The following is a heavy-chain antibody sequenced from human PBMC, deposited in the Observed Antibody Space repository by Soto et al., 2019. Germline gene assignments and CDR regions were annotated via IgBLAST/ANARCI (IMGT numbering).Heavy chain of an antibody. Sequence: GSLRLSCAASGFTFSSYAMSWVRQAPGKGLEWVSAISGSGGSTYYADSVKGRFTISRDNSKNTLYLQMNSLRAEDTAVYYCANQRGITGTTDGFVGYYYYYMDVWGKGTTVTVSS. D-gene: IGHD1-7*01. J-gene: IGHJ6*03. V-gene: IGHV3-23*01. CDR1: GFTFSSYA. CDR3: ANQRGITGTTDGFVGYYYYYMDV. CDR2: ISGSGGST.